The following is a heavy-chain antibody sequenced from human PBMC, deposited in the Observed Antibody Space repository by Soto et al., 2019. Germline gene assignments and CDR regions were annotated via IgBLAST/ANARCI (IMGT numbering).Heavy chain of an antibody. Sequence: VGSLRVSRAVFGFKFSSFAVSRVSQTPGKGLEWVSAISGSGGSTYYADSVKGRFTISRDNSKNTLYLQMNSLRAEDTAVYFFEKSNSNICYSLAMDVCGQRTTGTVSS. D-gene: IGHD2-15*01. CDR1: GFKFSSFA. CDR3: EKSNSNICYSLAMDV. CDR2: ISGSGGST. J-gene: IGHJ6*02. V-gene: IGHV3-23*01.